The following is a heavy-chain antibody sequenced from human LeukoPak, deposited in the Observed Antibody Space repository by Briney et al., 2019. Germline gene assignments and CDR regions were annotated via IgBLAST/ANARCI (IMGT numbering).Heavy chain of an antibody. CDR1: GFTFSTDA. J-gene: IGHJ4*02. V-gene: IGHV3-23*01. Sequence: GESLRLSCAASGFTFSTDAMNWVRQAPGKGLEWVSGIYDSGGNPYYPAHVKGRFTISNDKSKNTLELQMYDLRADATAVYCDAKGTMHDYWGQGTLVTVSS. CDR3: AKGTMHDY. CDR2: IYDSGGNP.